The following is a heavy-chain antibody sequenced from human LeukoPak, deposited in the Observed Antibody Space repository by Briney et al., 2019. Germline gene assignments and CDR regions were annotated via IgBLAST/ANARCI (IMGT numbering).Heavy chain of an antibody. CDR2: ISSRGSTI. D-gene: IGHD6-13*01. J-gene: IGHJ6*03. V-gene: IGHV3-11*01. CDR3: ARGVYYYYYYMNV. Sequence: GRCMRPSCLASGFTPSDYYMSWIRPAPGKGREWVSYISSRGSTIYYAGSVKGRFTLSRHKAKQSLYLQMNSLRDEDTAVYYCARGVYYYYYYMNVWSKATTVTVS. CDR1: GFTPSDYY.